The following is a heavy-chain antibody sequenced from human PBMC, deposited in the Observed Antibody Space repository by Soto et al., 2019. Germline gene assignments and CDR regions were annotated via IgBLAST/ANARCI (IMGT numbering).Heavy chain of an antibody. J-gene: IGHJ6*02. CDR3: ARGGVQHALDV. Sequence: EVQLVESGGGLVQPGVSLRLSCAASGFTFSNYWMYWVRQAPGKGLVWVSRVNNDGTDTTHADSVKGRFTISRDNAENTLYLRMNSVRAEETAVYYCARGGVQHALDVWGQGSTVTVSS. CDR2: VNNDGTDT. V-gene: IGHV3-74*03. D-gene: IGHD3-10*01. CDR1: GFTFSNYW.